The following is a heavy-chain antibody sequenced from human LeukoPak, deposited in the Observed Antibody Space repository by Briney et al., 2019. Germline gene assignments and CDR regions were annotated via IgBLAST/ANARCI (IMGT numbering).Heavy chain of an antibody. CDR3: ARDSAVTTWGYYYYYMDV. CDR1: GFTFSSYA. Sequence: PGGSLRLSCAASGFTFSSYAMSWVRQAPGKGLEWDSGISGTGDNTHYADSVKGRFTISRDNSKNTLYLQMNSLRAEDTAIYYCARDSAVTTWGYYYYYMDVWGKGTTVTVSS. D-gene: IGHD4-17*01. V-gene: IGHV3-23*01. CDR2: ISGTGDNT. J-gene: IGHJ6*03.